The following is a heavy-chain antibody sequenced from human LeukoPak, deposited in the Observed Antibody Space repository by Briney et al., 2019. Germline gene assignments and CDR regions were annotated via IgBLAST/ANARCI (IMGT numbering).Heavy chain of an antibody. Sequence: SVKVSCKASGGTFSSDAISCVRQAPGQGLEWMGGIIPIFGTANYAQKFQGRVTITADESTSTAYMELSSLRSEDTDVYYCASPLEGGDYWGQGTLVTVSS. CDR1: GGTFSSDA. D-gene: IGHD1-1*01. CDR3: ASPLEGGDY. CDR2: IIPIFGTA. J-gene: IGHJ4*02. V-gene: IGHV1-69*13.